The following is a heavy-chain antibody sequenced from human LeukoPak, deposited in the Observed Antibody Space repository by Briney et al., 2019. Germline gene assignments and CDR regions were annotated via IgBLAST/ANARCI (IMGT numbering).Heavy chain of an antibody. CDR1: GYTFTGYY. V-gene: IGHV1-2*02. CDR3: AREGIDYGDYPFDY. J-gene: IGHJ4*02. CDR2: INPNSGGT. D-gene: IGHD4-17*01. Sequence: GASVKVSCKVSGYTFTGYYMHWVRQAPGQGLEWMGWINPNSGGTNYAQKFQGRVTMTRDTSISTAYMELSRLRSDDTAVYYCAREGIDYGDYPFDYWGQGTLVTVSS.